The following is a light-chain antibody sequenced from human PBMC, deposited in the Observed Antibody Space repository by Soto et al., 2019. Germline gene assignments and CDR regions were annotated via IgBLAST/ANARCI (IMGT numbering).Light chain of an antibody. Sequence: EFVLTQSPGTLSLSPGEXATLSCRASQTVRNNYLAWYQQKPGQAPRLLIYDASSRATGIPDRFSGGGSGTDFTLTISGLEPEDFAVYYCQQFSSYPLTFGGGTRWIS. CDR3: QQFSSYPLT. J-gene: IGKJ4*01. V-gene: IGKV3-20*01. CDR1: QTVRNNY. CDR2: DAS.